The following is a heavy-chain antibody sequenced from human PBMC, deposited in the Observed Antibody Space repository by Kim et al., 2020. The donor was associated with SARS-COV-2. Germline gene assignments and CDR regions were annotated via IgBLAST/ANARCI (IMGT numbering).Heavy chain of an antibody. J-gene: IGHJ3*02. CDR1: GFTFSSYS. Sequence: GGSLRLSCAASGFTFSSYSMNWVRQAPGKGLEWVSSISSSSSYIYYADSVKGRFTISRDNAKNSLYLQMNSLRAEDTAVYYCASGRLIRLGKLSLYPRTVYAFDIWGQGTMVTVSS. D-gene: IGHD3-16*02. CDR2: ISSSSSYI. V-gene: IGHV3-21*01. CDR3: ASGRLIRLGKLSLYPRTVYAFDI.